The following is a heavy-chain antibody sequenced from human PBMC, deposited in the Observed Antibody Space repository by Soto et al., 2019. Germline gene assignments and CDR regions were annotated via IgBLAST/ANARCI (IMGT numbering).Heavy chain of an antibody. CDR1: GYNFTNYC. J-gene: IGHJ6*02. D-gene: IGHD2-2*01. CDR2: FDPSDSYT. CDR3: ASPYCSTTSCYADYYYGMDV. V-gene: IGHV5-10-1*01. Sequence: PVESLKVSSKGSGYNFTNYCRRWVRQMPGKGLEWMGRFDPSDSYTNYSPTAQGHVTIAADKSISTAYLQWSSLKASDTAMYYCASPYCSTTSCYADYYYGMDVWGQGTTVTV.